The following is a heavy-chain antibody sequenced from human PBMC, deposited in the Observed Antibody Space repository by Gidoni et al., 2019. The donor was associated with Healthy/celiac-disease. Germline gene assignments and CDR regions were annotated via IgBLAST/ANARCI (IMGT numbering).Heavy chain of an antibody. CDR1: GYSISSGYY. V-gene: IGHV4-38-2*02. D-gene: IGHD3-10*01. J-gene: IGHJ4*02. CDR2: IYHSGST. Sequence: QVQLQESGPGLVKPSETLSLTCTVSGYSISSGYYWGWIRQPPGKGLEWIGSIYHSGSTYYNPSLKSRVTISVDTSKNQFSLKLSSVTAADTAVYYCARGQKITMVRGVIKMALNGGPTFDYWGQGTLVTVSS. CDR3: ARGQKITMVRGVIKMALNGGPTFDY.